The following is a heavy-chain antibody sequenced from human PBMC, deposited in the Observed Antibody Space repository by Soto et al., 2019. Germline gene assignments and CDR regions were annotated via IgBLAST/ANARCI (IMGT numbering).Heavy chain of an antibody. J-gene: IGHJ4*02. D-gene: IGHD6-13*01. V-gene: IGHV4-34*01. Sequence: PSETLSLTCAVYGRSFRNFFWTWIRQPPGKGLEWIGEINHSGSTNYNPSLKSRVTISVDTSKNQFSLKLSSVTAADTAVYYCARRAAAGIDYWGQGTLVTVSS. CDR1: GRSFRNFF. CDR2: INHSGST. CDR3: ARRAAAGIDY.